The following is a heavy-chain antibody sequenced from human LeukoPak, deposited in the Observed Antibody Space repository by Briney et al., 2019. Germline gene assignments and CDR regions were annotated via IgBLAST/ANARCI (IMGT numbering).Heavy chain of an antibody. J-gene: IGHJ4*02. CDR1: GFVVTSNY. Sequence: GGSLRLSCAASGFVVTSNYMSWVRQAPGRGLEWVSFIYSGGSTVYADPVKGRFTISRDNAKNSLYLQMNSLRAEDTAVYYCARDGIRSGGSYYDYWGQGTLVTVSS. D-gene: IGHD1-26*01. CDR3: ARDGIRSGGSYYDY. V-gene: IGHV3-53*01. CDR2: IYSGGST.